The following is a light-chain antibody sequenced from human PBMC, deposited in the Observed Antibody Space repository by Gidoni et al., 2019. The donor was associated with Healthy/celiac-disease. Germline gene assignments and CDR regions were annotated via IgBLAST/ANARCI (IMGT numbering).Light chain of an antibody. CDR1: QSISSY. CDR3: QQSYSTPPA. J-gene: IGKJ2*01. CDR2: AAS. V-gene: IGKV1-39*01. Sequence: DIQMPQSPSSLSASVGDRVTITCRASQSISSYLNSYQQKPGKAPKRLIYAASSLQSGVPSRFRGSGSGTDVTLTISRLQPEDFANYYCQQSYSTPPAFGQXTKLEIK.